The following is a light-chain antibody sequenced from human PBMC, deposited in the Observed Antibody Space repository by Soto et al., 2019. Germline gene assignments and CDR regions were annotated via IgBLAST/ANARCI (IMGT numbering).Light chain of an antibody. CDR3: QHFRSFPIT. Sequence: EIVLTQSPGTLSLSPGERATLSCRASQSVSSSYLAWYQQKPSQAPRLLIYAASNRATGIPARFSGSGSGTDFTLTISRLEPEDFATYYCQHFRSFPITFGQGTRLEIK. J-gene: IGKJ5*01. V-gene: IGKV3-20*01. CDR2: AAS. CDR1: QSVSSSY.